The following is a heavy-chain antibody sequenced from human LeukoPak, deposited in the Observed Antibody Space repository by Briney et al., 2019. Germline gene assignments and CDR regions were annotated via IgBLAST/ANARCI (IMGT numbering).Heavy chain of an antibody. CDR1: GYTFTSYG. D-gene: IGHD1-1*01. V-gene: IGHV1-18*01. CDR3: ARARFGLERGYFDY. CDR2: ISAYNGNT. Sequence: ASVKVSCKASGYTFTSYGISWVRQAPGQGLEWMGWISAYNGNTNYAQKLQGRVTMTTDASTSTAYMELRSLRSDDTAVYYCARARFGLERGYFDYWGQGTLVTVSS. J-gene: IGHJ4*02.